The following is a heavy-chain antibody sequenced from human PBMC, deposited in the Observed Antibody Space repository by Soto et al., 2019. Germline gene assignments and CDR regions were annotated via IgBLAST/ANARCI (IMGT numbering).Heavy chain of an antibody. J-gene: IGHJ5*02. D-gene: IGHD2-2*01. V-gene: IGHV4-34*01. Sequence: PSETLSLTCALYGGSFSGYYWSWIRQPPGKGLEWIGEINHSASTNYNPSLKSRVTISLDTSKNHFSLKLSSVTAADTAVYYCARGSYCTSTSCYPPYTWFDPWGQGTLVTVSS. CDR1: GGSFSGYY. CDR3: ARGSYCTSTSCYPPYTWFDP. CDR2: INHSAST.